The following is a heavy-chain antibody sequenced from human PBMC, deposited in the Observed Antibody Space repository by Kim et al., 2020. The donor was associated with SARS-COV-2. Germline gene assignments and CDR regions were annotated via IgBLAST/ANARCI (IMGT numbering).Heavy chain of an antibody. D-gene: IGHD5-18*01. Sequence: GGSLRLSCAASGFTFSSYSMNWVRQAPGKGLEWVSSISSSSSYIYYADSVKGRFTISRDNAKNSLYLQMNSLRAEDTAVYYCARDRVVVAADPRWIQLWSPRYYGMDVWGQGTTVTVSS. CDR3: ARDRVVVAADPRWIQLWSPRYYGMDV. CDR1: GFTFSSYS. J-gene: IGHJ6*02. CDR2: ISSSSSYI. V-gene: IGHV3-21*01.